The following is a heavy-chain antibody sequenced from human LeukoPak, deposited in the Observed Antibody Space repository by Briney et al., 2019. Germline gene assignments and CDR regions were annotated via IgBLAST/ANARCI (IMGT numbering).Heavy chain of an antibody. CDR3: ARGSYSSSWYLDYYYYYYMDV. J-gene: IGHJ6*03. V-gene: IGHV3-7*01. CDR2: IKQDGSEK. CDR1: GFTFSSYW. D-gene: IGHD6-13*01. Sequence: PGGSLRLSCAASGFTFSSYWMSWVRQAPGKGLEWVANIKQDGSEKYYVDSVKGRFTISRDNAKNSLYLQMNSLRAEDTAVYYCARGSYSSSWYLDYYYYYYMDVWGKGTTVTVSS.